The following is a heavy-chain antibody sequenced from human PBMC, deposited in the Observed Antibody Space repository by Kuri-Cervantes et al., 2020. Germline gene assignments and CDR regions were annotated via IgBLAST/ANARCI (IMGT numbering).Heavy chain of an antibody. Sequence: GESLKISCAASGFTFSSYGMHWVRQAPGKGLEWVAVISYDGSNKYYADSVKGRFTISRDNSKNTLYLQMNRPRAEDTTVYYCAKDGGLGMRAFDIWGQGTMVTVSS. CDR1: GFTFSSYG. CDR2: ISYDGSNK. J-gene: IGHJ3*02. D-gene: IGHD3/OR15-3a*01. CDR3: AKDGGLGMRAFDI. V-gene: IGHV3-30*18.